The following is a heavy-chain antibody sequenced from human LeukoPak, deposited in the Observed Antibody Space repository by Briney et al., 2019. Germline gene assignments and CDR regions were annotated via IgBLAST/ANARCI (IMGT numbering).Heavy chain of an antibody. V-gene: IGHV1-46*01. CDR3: ARDRNSHFDY. D-gene: IGHD1-14*01. CDR1: GYTFTSYS. CDR2: INPSGENT. Sequence: ASVKVSCKASGYTFTSYSMHWVRQAPGQGLEWMGIINPSGENTSYVQKFQGRATMTRDTSTSTVYMELSSLRSEDTAVYYCARDRNSHFDYWGQGTLVTVSS. J-gene: IGHJ4*02.